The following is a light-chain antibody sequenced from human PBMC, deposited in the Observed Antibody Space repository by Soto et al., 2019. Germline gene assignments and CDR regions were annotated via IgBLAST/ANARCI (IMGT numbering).Light chain of an antibody. J-gene: IGKJ4*01. CDR2: DAA. Sequence: DIQMTQSPSSLSASVGDRVIITCQASQDIRHALNWFQQKPGKTPTLLIYDAAKLETGVPSRFSGSGSGTNFNFIINGLQPEDIATYYCLQYGDVPLTFGGGTRVDMK. CDR3: LQYGDVPLT. V-gene: IGKV1-33*01. CDR1: QDIRHA.